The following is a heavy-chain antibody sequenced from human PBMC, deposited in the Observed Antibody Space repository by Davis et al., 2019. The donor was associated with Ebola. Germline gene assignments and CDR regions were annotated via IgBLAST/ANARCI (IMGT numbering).Heavy chain of an antibody. CDR2: ISNHGGST. V-gene: IGHV3-64*04. CDR1: GFTFSFYA. D-gene: IGHD5-12*01. J-gene: IGHJ4*02. CDR3: ATPIVATTGEDY. Sequence: GGSLRLSCSASGFTFSFYAIHWVRQAPGKGLEYVSAISNHGGSTYYADSVKGRFTISRDNSKNTLYLQMNSLRAEDTAVYYCATPIVATTGEDYWGQGTHVTVS.